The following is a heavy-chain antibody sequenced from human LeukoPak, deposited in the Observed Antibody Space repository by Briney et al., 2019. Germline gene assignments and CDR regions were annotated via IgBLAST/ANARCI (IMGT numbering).Heavy chain of an antibody. D-gene: IGHD3/OR15-3a*01. CDR1: GGTFSSYA. CDR2: IIPIFGTA. J-gene: IGHJ4*02. Sequence: SVKVSCKASGGTFSSYAISWVRQAPGQGLEWMGGIIPIFGTANYAQKFQGRVTITADESTSTAYMELSSLRSEDTAVYYCTRSRGDGLLGIDYWGQGTMVTVSS. CDR3: TRSRGDGLLGIDY. V-gene: IGHV1-69*01.